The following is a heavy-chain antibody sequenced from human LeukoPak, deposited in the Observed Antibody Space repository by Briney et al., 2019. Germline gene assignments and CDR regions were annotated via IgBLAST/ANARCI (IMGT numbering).Heavy chain of an antibody. V-gene: IGHV4-4*02. D-gene: IGHD2-2*01. CDR2: IYHSGST. J-gene: IGHJ5*02. CDR1: GGSISSSNW. Sequence: SETLSLTCAVSGGSISSSNWWSWVRQPPGRGLEWIGEIYHSGSTNYNPSLKSRVTISVDKSKNQFSLKLSSVTAADTAVYYCARVVPAAIGRFDPWGQGTLVTVSS. CDR3: ARVVPAAIGRFDP.